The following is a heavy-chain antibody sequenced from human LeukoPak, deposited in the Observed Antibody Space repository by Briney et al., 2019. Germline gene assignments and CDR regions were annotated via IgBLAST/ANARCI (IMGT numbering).Heavy chain of an antibody. V-gene: IGHV1-46*01. CDR1: GYTFTSYG. CDR2: INPSGGST. J-gene: IGHJ4*02. CDR3: AREIAAAAHPPFDY. Sequence: GASVKVSCKASGYTFTSYGISWVRQAPGQGLEWMGIINPSGGSTSYAQKFQGRVTMTRDTSTSTVYMELSSLRSEDTAVYYCAREIAAAAHPPFDYWGQGTLVTVSS. D-gene: IGHD6-13*01.